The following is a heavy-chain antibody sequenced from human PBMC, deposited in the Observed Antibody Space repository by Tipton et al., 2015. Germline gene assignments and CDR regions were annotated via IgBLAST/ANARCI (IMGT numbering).Heavy chain of an antibody. CDR2: VFYTGST. J-gene: IGHJ4*02. V-gene: IGHV4-59*01. Sequence: LRLSCTVPGGSISSEYWSWIRQPPGKGLEWIGYVFYTGSTYYNPSLESRVTISVDTFENQFSLKLSSVTAADTAVYYCARDRPGANYFDYWGQGTLVTVSS. CDR1: GGSISSEY. CDR3: ARDRPGANYFDY. D-gene: IGHD7-27*01.